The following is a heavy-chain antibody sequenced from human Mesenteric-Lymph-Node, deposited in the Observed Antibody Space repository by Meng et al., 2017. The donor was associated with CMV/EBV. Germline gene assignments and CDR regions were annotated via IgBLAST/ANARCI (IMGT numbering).Heavy chain of an antibody. V-gene: IGHV3-21*04. D-gene: IGHD6-19*01. Sequence: GESLKISCAASGFTFSSYSMNWVRQAPGKGLEWVSSISSSSYIYYADSVKGRFTISRDNAKNSLYLQMNSLRAEDTAVYYCARDSSGWYENWFDPWGQGTLVTVSS. CDR3: ARDSSGWYENWFDP. J-gene: IGHJ5*02. CDR2: ISSSSYI. CDR1: GFTFSSYS.